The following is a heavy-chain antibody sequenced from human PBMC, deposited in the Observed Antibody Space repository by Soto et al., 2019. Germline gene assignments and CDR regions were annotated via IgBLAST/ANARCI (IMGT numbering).Heavy chain of an antibody. J-gene: IGHJ4*02. CDR1: GYTFTSYY. CDR3: GVGVVPAAMPLGN. V-gene: IGHV1-46*01. Sequence: ASVKVSCKASGYTFTSYYMHWVRQAPGQGLEWMGIINPSGSSTSYAQKFQGRVTMTRDTSTSTVYMELSSLRSADTAVNYCGVGVVPAAMPLGNWGQGTLVTAAS. CDR2: INPSGSST. D-gene: IGHD2-2*01.